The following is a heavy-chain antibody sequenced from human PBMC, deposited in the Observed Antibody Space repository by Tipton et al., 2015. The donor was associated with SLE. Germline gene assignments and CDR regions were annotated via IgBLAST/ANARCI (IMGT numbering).Heavy chain of an antibody. Sequence: TLSLTCTVSGGSISSGRYHWNWVRQPAGKGLEWIGRIYVIGSTYYNPSLKSRVTISEDTPKNQFSLKLSSVTAADPAVYYCAKTLDPLDFWGQGTMVTVSS. CDR3: AKTLDPLDF. V-gene: IGHV4-61*02. CDR2: IYVIGST. J-gene: IGHJ3*01. CDR1: GGSISSGRYH.